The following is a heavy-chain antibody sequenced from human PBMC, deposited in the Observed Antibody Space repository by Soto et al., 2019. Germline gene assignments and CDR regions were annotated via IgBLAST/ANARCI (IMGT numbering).Heavy chain of an antibody. CDR3: ASSHPNYYYYYGMGG. CDR2: INHSGST. V-gene: IGHV4-34*01. CDR1: GGSFSGYY. J-gene: IGHJ6*04. Sequence: SETLSLPCAVYGGSFSGYYWSWIRQPPGKGLEWIGEINHSGSTNYNPSLKSRVTISVDTSENQFSLKLSSVTAADTAVYYCASSHPNYYYYYGMGGWGKGTTVTVSS.